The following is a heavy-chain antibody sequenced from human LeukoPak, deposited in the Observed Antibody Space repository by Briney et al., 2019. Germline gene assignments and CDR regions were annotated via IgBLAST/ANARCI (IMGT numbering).Heavy chain of an antibody. CDR3: AKDMIGGWYGAFDI. V-gene: IGHV3-9*01. CDR1: GFTFDDYA. CDR2: ISWNSGSI. J-gene: IGHJ3*02. Sequence: GGSLRLSCAASGFTFDDYAMHWVRQAPGKGLEWVSGISWNSGSIGYADSVKGRFTISRDNAKNSLYLQMNSLRAEDTALYYCAKDMIGGWYGAFDIWGQGTMVTVSS. D-gene: IGHD2-15*01.